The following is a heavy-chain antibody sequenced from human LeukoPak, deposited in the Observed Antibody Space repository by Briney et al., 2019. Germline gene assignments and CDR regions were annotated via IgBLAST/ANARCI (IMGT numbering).Heavy chain of an antibody. V-gene: IGHV3-33*06. CDR1: GFTFSSYG. CDR2: IWYDGSNK. D-gene: IGHD6-13*01. J-gene: IGHJ4*02. CDR3: AKDHEPFSSWYSFGC. Sequence: GGSLRLSCAASGFTFSSYGIHWVRQAPGKGLEWVAVIWYDGSNKYYADSVKGRFTISRDNSKNTLYLQMNSLRAEDTAVYYCAKDHEPFSSWYSFGCWGQGTLVTVSS.